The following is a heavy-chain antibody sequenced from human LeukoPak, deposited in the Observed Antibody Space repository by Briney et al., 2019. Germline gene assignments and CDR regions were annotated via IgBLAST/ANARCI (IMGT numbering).Heavy chain of an antibody. D-gene: IGHD6-19*01. CDR2: INHSGST. J-gene: IGHJ5*02. Sequence: SETLSLTCAVYGGSFSGYYWSWIRQPPGEGLEWIGEINHSGSTNYNPSLKSRVTISVDTSKNRFSLKLSSVTAADTAVYYCARGCSSGWSGGPKSLDPWGQGTLVTVSS. CDR1: GGSFSGYY. V-gene: IGHV4-34*01. CDR3: ARGCSSGWSGGPKSLDP.